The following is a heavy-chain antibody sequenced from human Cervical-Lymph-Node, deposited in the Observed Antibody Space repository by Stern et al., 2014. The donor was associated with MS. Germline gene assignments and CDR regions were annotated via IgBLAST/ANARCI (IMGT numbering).Heavy chain of an antibody. Sequence: QVQLQESGPGLAKPSPTLYLTCTVSGGSMSDSHCYWRWVRQPPGNDLEWIGHVYSSWSPSFSPSLKSRLTMSMDTSKIQFSLILNFVTAADTAVYYCARGGYSGYVEYDYWGQGTLVTVSS. J-gene: IGHJ4*02. CDR3: ARGGYSGYVEYDY. CDR2: VYSSWSP. CDR1: GGSMSDSHCY. V-gene: IGHV4-30-4*01. D-gene: IGHD5-12*01.